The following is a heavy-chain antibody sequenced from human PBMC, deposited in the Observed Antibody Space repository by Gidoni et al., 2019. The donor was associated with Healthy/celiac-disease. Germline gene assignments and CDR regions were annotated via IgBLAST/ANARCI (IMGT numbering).Heavy chain of an antibody. CDR2: INHSGST. D-gene: IGHD5-12*01. CDR3: ASSAGRRDGYNYSDY. Sequence: FSGYYWSWIRQPPGKGLEWIGEINHSGSTNYNPSLKSRVTISVDTSKNQFSLKLSSVTAADTAVYYCASSAGRRDGYNYSDYWGQGALVTVSS. CDR1: FSGYY. V-gene: IGHV4-34*01. J-gene: IGHJ4*02.